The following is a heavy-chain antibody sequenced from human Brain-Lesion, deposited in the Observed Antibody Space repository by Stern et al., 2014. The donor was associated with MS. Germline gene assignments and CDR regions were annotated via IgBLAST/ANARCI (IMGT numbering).Heavy chain of an antibody. CDR1: GFRFSSYA. V-gene: IGHV3-23*01. D-gene: IGHD3-16*02. Sequence: EVQLLESGGGFVQPGGSLRLSCAASGFRFSSYAMSWVRQTPGKGLEWVSGISASGGSTYYADSVKGRFTISRDKSKNPLFLQMNSLRAEDTAVYYCAKGVWGSYLNAFDMWGQGTMVTVSS. CDR2: ISASGGST. J-gene: IGHJ3*02. CDR3: AKGVWGSYLNAFDM.